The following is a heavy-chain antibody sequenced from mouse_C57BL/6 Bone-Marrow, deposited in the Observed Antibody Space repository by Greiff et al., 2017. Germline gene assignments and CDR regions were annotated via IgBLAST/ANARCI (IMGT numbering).Heavy chain of an antibody. CDR3: ARLLPWLAY. V-gene: IGHV1-82*01. D-gene: IGHD1-1*01. Sequence: VKLVESGPELVKPGASVKISCKASGYAFRSSWLNWVKQRPGKVLEWIGRIYPGDGDTNSNGKFKGKATLTADKSSSTAYMQLSSLTSEDSAVYFGARLLPWLAYWGQGTLVTVSA. J-gene: IGHJ3*01. CDR1: GYAFRSSW. CDR2: IYPGDGDT.